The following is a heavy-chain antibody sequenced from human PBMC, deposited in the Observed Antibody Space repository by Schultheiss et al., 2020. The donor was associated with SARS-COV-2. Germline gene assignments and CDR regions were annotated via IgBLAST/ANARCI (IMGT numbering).Heavy chain of an antibody. Sequence: SETLSLTCAVSGGSISSSNWWSWVRQPPGKGLEWIGEIYHSGSNKYNPSLKSRVTISLDTSNNQLSLILSSVTAADTAVYYCARRAYCGDDCFPFDYWGQGTLVTVSS. CDR2: IYHSGSN. CDR1: GGSISSSNW. V-gene: IGHV4-4*02. J-gene: IGHJ4*02. D-gene: IGHD2-21*01. CDR3: ARRAYCGDDCFPFDY.